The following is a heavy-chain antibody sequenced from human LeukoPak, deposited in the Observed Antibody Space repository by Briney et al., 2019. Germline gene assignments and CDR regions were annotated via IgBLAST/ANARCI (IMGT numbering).Heavy chain of an antibody. CDR1: GYTFTGYY. D-gene: IGHD6-13*01. CDR3: ARVAGGSSWSYYFDY. J-gene: IGHJ4*02. Sequence: ASVKVSCKASGYTFTGYYMHWVRQAPGQGLEWMGWINPNSGGTNYAQKFQGRVTMTRDTSISTAYMELSRLRSDDTVVYYCARVAGGSSWSYYFDYWGQGTLVTVSS. V-gene: IGHV1-2*02. CDR2: INPNSGGT.